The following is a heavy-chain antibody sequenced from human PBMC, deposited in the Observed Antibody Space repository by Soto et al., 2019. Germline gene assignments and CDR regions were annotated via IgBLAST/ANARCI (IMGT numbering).Heavy chain of an antibody. D-gene: IGHD3-22*01. J-gene: IGHJ4*02. CDR3: ARAWEYYDSSGYYIGY. V-gene: IGHV3-21*01. CDR1: GFTFSSYS. CDR2: ISSSSSYI. Sequence: VGSLRLSCAASGFTFSSYSMNWVRQAPGKGLEWVSSISSSSSYIYYADSVKGRFTISRDNAKNSLYLQMNSLRAEDTAVYYCARAWEYYDSSGYYIGYWGQGTLVTVSS.